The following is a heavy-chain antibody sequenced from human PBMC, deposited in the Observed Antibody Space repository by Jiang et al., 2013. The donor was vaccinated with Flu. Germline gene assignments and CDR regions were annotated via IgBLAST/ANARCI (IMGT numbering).Heavy chain of an antibody. CDR3: ASHILLPRQYYFDY. D-gene: IGHD2-15*01. J-gene: IGHJ4*02. V-gene: IGHV3-30*01. Sequence: KGRFTISRDNSKNTLYLQMNSLRAEDTAVYYCASHILLPRQYYFDYWGQGTLVTVSS.